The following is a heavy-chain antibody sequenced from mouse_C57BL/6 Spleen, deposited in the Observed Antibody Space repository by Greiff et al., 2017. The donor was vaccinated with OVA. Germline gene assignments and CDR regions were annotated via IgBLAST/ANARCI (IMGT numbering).Heavy chain of an antibody. CDR1: GFTFSDYY. CDR3: ARQGAYYSNYEGWYFDV. CDR2: ISNGGGST. V-gene: IGHV5-12*01. J-gene: IGHJ1*03. Sequence: DVQLVESGGGLVQPGGSLKLSCAASGFTFSDYYMYWVRQTPEKRLEWVAYISNGGGSTYYPDIVKGRFTISRDNAKNTRYLQMSRLKSEDTAMYYCARQGAYYSNYEGWYFDVWGTGTTVTVSS. D-gene: IGHD2-5*01.